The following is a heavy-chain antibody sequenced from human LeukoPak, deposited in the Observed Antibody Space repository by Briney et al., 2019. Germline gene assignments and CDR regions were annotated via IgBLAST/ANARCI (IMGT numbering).Heavy chain of an antibody. CDR3: ARSLWPEDY. J-gene: IGHJ4*02. Sequence: GGSLRLSCAASGFIYSSFWMSWVRQAPGKGLEWGANIEPDGSGKNYVDSVRGRFTISRDNAKNSLYLQMNSVRVEDSAVYYCARSLWPEDYWGQGTLVTVSS. V-gene: IGHV3-7*01. CDR2: IEPDGSGK. CDR1: GFIYSSFW. D-gene: IGHD2-21*01.